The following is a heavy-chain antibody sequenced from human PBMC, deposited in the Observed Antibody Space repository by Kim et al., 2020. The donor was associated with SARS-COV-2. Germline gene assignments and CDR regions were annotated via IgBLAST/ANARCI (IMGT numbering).Heavy chain of an antibody. J-gene: IGHJ4*02. CDR1: GFTFSSYA. Sequence: GGSLRLSCAGSGFTFSSYAMSWVRQAPGKGLEWVSGISGSGGRTYYAASVKGRFTISRDNSKNMLSLQMNSLRAEDTAVYYCASGGTYYYGYWGQGTLVTVSS. D-gene: IGHD3-10*01. CDR3: ASGGTYYYGY. V-gene: IGHV3-23*01. CDR2: ISGSGGRT.